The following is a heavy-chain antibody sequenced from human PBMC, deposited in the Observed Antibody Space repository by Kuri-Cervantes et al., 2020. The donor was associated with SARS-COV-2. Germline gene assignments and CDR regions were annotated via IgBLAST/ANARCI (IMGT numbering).Heavy chain of an antibody. V-gene: IGHV4-39*07. CDR1: GGSISSSSYY. Sequence: SETLSLTCTVSGGSISSSSYYWGWIRQPPGKGLEWIGSIYYSGSTYYNPSLKSRATISVDTSRNQFSLRLTSVTAADTATYYCATTYCGGDCSFDYWGQGTLVTVSS. D-gene: IGHD2-21*01. CDR2: IYYSGST. J-gene: IGHJ4*02. CDR3: ATTYCGGDCSFDY.